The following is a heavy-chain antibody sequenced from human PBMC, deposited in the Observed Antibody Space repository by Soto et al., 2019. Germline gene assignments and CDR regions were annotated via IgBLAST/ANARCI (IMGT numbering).Heavy chain of an antibody. Sequence: EFQVMQSGGGFVQPGGSLRLACAASGFPFSTTDMSWVRQAPGKRLEWVSTIDGSGATRYYADSVRGRFTISRDNSKNTVYLQMDGLRVDDTAFYYCAKNSGWFNTWGQGDLVIVSS. V-gene: IGHV3-23*01. CDR3: AKNSGWFNT. D-gene: IGHD3-10*01. J-gene: IGHJ5*02. CDR1: GFPFSTTD. CDR2: IDGSGATR.